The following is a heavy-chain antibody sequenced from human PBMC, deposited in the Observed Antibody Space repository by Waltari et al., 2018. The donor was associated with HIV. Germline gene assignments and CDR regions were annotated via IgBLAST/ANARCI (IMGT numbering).Heavy chain of an antibody. V-gene: IGHV1-2*02. CDR2: INPISGST. J-gene: IGHJ4*02. Sequence: QVQLVQSGAELKTPGASVEFSCRASGYSFTAYYIHWVRQAPGQGLQCMGGINPISGSTNIPRTVQGRITMTRDTSSGAVFTELRGLKFNDTALYYCARGESVSVSNIPPGYRFDFWGQGTLITVSS. CDR1: GYSFTAYY. D-gene: IGHD2-15*01. CDR3: ARGESVSVSNIPPGYRFDF.